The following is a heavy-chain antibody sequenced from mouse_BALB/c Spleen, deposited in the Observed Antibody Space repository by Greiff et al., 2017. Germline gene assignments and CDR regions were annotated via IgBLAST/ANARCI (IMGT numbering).Heavy chain of an antibody. V-gene: IGHV2-9*02. D-gene: IGHD1-1*01. Sequence: VQLQQSGPGLVAPSQSLSITCTVSGFSLTSYGVHWVRQPPGKGLEWLGVIWAGGSTNYNSALMSRLSISKDNSKSQVFLKMNSLQTDDTAMYYCARDSDYGSSPYMDYWGQGTSVTVSS. CDR3: ARDSDYGSSPYMDY. CDR1: GFSLTSYG. J-gene: IGHJ4*01. CDR2: IWAGGST.